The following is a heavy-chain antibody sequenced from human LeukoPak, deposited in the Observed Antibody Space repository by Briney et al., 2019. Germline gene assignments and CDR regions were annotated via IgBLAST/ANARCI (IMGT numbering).Heavy chain of an antibody. D-gene: IGHD6-6*01. V-gene: IGHV1-18*01. J-gene: IGHJ3*02. CDR2: ISAYNGNT. CDR3: ARDVTWVKLGSSFDI. Sequence: GASVKVSCKASGYTFTSYGISWVRQAPGQGLEWIGWISAYNGNTNYAQKLQGRVTMTTDTSTSTAYMELRSLRSDDTAVYYCARDVTWVKLGSSFDIWGQGTMVTVSS. CDR1: GYTFTSYG.